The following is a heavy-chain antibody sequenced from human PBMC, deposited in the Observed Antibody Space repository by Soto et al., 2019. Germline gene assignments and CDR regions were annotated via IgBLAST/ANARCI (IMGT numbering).Heavy chain of an antibody. V-gene: IGHV3-43*01. CDR3: VKYRDWSFDF. D-gene: IGHD3-9*01. Sequence: PGGSLRLSCATSGFNFDVHTMHWVRQAPGKGLEWVSFINWDGSDRDYADSVKGRFTISRDNNKNSLHLEMNSLRTEDTALYYCVKYRDWSFDFWGQGTLVTVSS. CDR2: INWDGSDR. CDR1: GFNFDVHT. J-gene: IGHJ4*02.